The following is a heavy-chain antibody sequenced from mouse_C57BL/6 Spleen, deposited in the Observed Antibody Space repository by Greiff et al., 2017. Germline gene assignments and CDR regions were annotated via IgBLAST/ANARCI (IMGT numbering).Heavy chain of an antibody. Sequence: EVMLVESGGGLVQPGGSLKLSCAASGFTFSDYYMYWVRQTPEKRLEWVAYISNGGGSTYYPDTVKGRFTISRDNAKNTLYLQMSRLKSEDTAMYYCARRYSWYFDVWGTGTTVTVSS. D-gene: IGHD2-12*01. J-gene: IGHJ1*03. CDR2: ISNGGGST. CDR1: GFTFSDYY. CDR3: ARRYSWYFDV. V-gene: IGHV5-12*01.